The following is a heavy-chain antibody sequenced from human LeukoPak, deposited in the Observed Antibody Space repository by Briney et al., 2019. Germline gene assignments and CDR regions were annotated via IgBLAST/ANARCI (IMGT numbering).Heavy chain of an antibody. CDR2: IYYSGST. V-gene: IGHV4-39*01. J-gene: IGHJ4*02. CDR3: ASSPGGYCSSASCYTGGCFDY. CDR1: GGSTSSSTYY. D-gene: IGHD2-2*02. Sequence: SETLSLTCTVSGGSTSSSTYYWVWIRQPPGKGLEWIGSIYYSGSTYYNPSLKSRVTISVDTCKTQFSLKLSSVTATDRAVYYCASSPGGYCSSASCYTGGCFDYWGQGSLVTVSS.